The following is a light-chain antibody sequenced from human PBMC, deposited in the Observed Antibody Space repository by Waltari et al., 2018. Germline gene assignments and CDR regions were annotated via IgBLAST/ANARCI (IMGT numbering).Light chain of an antibody. J-gene: IGKJ4*01. Sequence: EIVLTQSPATLSLSPGGRATLSCRASQSLIRHLAWYQQKPGQAPRLLIYDASNRATGIPARFSGSGSGTDFTLTINSLEPEDFAVYYCQQRYNWPVTFGGGTRVEIK. CDR3: QQRYNWPVT. CDR2: DAS. CDR1: QSLIRH. V-gene: IGKV3-11*01.